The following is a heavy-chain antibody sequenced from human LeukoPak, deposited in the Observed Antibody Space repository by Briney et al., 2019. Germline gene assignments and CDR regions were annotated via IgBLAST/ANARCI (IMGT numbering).Heavy chain of an antibody. V-gene: IGHV3-53*01. Sequence: GGSLRLSCAASGFTVSSNYMSWVRQAPGKGLEWVSVIYSGGSTYYADSVKGRFTISRDNSKNTLYLQMNSLRAEDTAVYYCARARPQYSSGWYFDYWGQGTLVTSPQ. J-gene: IGHJ4*02. CDR3: ARARPQYSSGWYFDY. CDR1: GFTVSSNY. D-gene: IGHD6-19*01. CDR2: IYSGGST.